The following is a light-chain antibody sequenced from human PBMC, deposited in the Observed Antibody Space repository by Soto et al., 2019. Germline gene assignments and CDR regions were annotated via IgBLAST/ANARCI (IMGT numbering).Light chain of an antibody. CDR3: KKIYAPPFT. J-gene: IGKJ5*01. CDR1: QSISSY. CDR2: AAS. V-gene: IGKV1-39*01. Sequence: DIQMTQSPSSLSASVGDRVTITCRASQSISSYLNWYQQKPGKAPKLLIYAASSLQSGVPSRFRGRGYGKDFTPPISIFQPEIFETYYLKKIYAPPFTSAQGIRREIK.